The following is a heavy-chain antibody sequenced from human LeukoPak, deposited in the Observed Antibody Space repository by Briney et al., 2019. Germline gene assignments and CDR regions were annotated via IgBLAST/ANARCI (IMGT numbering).Heavy chain of an antibody. J-gene: IGHJ4*02. Sequence: GGSLRLSCGVSRITLSNYGMSWVRQAPGKGLEWVAGLSGSAGGTNYADSVKGRFTISRDNSKNTLFLQMDRLRVEDTAVYFCAERGVVVRVFLVGFHKEAYYFDSWGQGAQVTVSS. V-gene: IGHV3-23*01. D-gene: IGHD3-16*02. CDR1: RITLSNYG. CDR2: LSGSAGGT. CDR3: AERGVVVRVFLVGFHKEAYYFDS.